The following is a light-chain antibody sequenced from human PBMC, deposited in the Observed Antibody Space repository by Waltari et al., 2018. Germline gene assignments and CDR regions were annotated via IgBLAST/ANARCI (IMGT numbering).Light chain of an antibody. CDR1: QNINTW. V-gene: IGKV1-5*03. CDR3: QQYYSPLMNT. Sequence: DIQMTQSPSTLSASVGYRVTITCRASQNINTWLAWYQQKPGKAPKLLIYKASTLESGVPSRFSGSGSGTEFTLTISSLQPDDFATYYCQQYYSPLMNTFGQGTTLEIK. J-gene: IGKJ2*01. CDR2: KAS.